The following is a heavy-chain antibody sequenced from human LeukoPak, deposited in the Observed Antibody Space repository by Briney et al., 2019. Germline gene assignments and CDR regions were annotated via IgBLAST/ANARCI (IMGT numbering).Heavy chain of an antibody. D-gene: IGHD5-18*01. CDR1: GYTFTSYA. Sequence: ASVKVSCKASGYTFTSYAIHWVRQAPGQRLERMGWINAGNGDTRYSQNFQGRVIITRDTSATTAYMELSSLRSEDTAVYYCARESPQRSGYSYPHWGQGTLVTVSS. J-gene: IGHJ4*02. V-gene: IGHV1-3*01. CDR2: INAGNGDT. CDR3: ARESPQRSGYSYPH.